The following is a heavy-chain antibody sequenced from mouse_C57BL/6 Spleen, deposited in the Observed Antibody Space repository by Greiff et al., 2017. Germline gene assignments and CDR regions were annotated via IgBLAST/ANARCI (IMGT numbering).Heavy chain of an antibody. CDR2: ISYDGSN. D-gene: IGHD1-1*01. V-gene: IGHV3-6*01. J-gene: IGHJ4*01. CDR1: GYSITSGYY. Sequence: EVQLQESGPGLVKPSQSLSLTCSVTGYSITSGYYWNWLRQFPGNKLEWMGYISYDGSNNYNPSLKNRISITRDTSKNQFFLKLNSVTTEDTATYYCARVVVATDYAMDYWGQGTSVTVSS. CDR3: ARVVVATDYAMDY.